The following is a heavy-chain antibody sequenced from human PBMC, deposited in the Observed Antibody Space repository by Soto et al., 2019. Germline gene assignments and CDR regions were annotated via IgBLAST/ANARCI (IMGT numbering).Heavy chain of an antibody. CDR1: GVSFSYYY. CDR2: ISSSSTYT. CDR3: ARNYESSGYYPDW. Sequence: QVQLVESGGGLVKPGGALRLSCGASGVSFSYYYMSWIRQAPGKGLEWVSHISSSSTYTNYADSGKGRFTVSRDNAKNSLYLQMNSLRAEDTDVYYCARNYESSGYYPDWWGQGTLVPVSS. D-gene: IGHD3-22*01. J-gene: IGHJ4*02. V-gene: IGHV3-11*05.